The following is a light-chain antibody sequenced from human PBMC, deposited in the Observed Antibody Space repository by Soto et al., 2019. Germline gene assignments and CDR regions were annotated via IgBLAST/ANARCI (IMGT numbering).Light chain of an antibody. J-gene: IGKJ1*01. CDR2: GAS. CDR1: QSLSSY. V-gene: IGKV3-15*01. Sequence: TLSPSTLSLSPGERAPLYCRASQSLSSYLAWYQQKPGQAPRLLIYGASTRATGIPARFSGSGSGTEFTLTISSLQSEDFAVYYCQQYNNWPPWTFCQGTMVDIK. CDR3: QQYNNWPPWT.